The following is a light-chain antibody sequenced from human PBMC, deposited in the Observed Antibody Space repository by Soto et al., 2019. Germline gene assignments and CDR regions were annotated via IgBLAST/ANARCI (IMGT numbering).Light chain of an antibody. CDR2: RAS. J-gene: IGKJ1*01. CDR1: QSVSCN. V-gene: IGKV3-20*01. CDR3: QQYGRSPWA. Sequence: EIVLTQSPGTLSLSPGEEATLSCRASQSVSCNLAWYQQRPGQVPRLLLYRASARAAGIPDRFSGSGSETDYTLTISSLAPEDFAVYYCQQYGRSPWAFGHGTQVEI.